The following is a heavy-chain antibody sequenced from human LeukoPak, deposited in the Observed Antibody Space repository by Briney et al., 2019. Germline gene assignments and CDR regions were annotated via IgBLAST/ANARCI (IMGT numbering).Heavy chain of an antibody. D-gene: IGHD6-19*01. V-gene: IGHV4-39*01. CDR3: ARLQAGIAVAGDY. CDR1: GGSISSSSYY. CDR2: IYYSGST. Sequence: SETLSLTCTVSGGSISSSSYYWGWIRQPPGEGLEWIGSIYYSGSTYYNPSLKSRVTISVDTSKNQFSLKLSSVTAADTAVYYCARLQAGIAVAGDYWGQGTLVTVSS. J-gene: IGHJ4*02.